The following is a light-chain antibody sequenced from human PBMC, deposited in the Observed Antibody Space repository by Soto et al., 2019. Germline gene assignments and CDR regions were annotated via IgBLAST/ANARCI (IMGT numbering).Light chain of an antibody. CDR3: LQYSSYPWT. CDR1: QRISSW. J-gene: IGKJ1*01. V-gene: IGKV1-5*03. CDR2: KAS. Sequence: DIPMTQSPSTLSASVGDRVTITCRASQRISSWLAWYQQKPGKAPRLLMYKASSLESGVPPRFSGSGSGTEFSLTINSLQPDDLATYYCLQYSSYPWTFGQGTQVAIK.